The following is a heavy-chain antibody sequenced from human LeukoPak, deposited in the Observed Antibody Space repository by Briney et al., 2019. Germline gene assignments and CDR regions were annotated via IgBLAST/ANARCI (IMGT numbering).Heavy chain of an antibody. V-gene: IGHV3-30*02. D-gene: IGHD3-22*01. CDR3: AKDVSAEYYDSSGYYSEYFQH. CDR2: IRDDGSNK. CDR1: GFTFSSYG. Sequence: PGGSLRLPCAASGFTFSSYGMHWVRQAPGKGLEWVAFIRDDGSNKYYADSVKGRFTISRDNSKNTLYLQMNSLRAEDTAVYYCAKDVSAEYYDSSGYYSEYFQHWGQGTLVTVSS. J-gene: IGHJ1*01.